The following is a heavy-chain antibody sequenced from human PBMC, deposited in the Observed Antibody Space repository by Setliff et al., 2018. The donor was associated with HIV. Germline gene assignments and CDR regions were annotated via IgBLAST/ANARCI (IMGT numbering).Heavy chain of an antibody. CDR1: GYTFTGYH. Sequence: ASVKVSCKTSGYTFTGYHLHWVRQAPGQGLEWMGRIDPQNAGTNFPQKFQGRVTMTWDRSTRTAYMELRSLTFDDTAVYYCARDPIGIDFGLSYYMDGWGKGTAVTVSS. D-gene: IGHD3-3*01. CDR3: ARDPIGIDFGLSYYMDG. V-gene: IGHV1-2*06. CDR2: IDPQNAGT. J-gene: IGHJ6*03.